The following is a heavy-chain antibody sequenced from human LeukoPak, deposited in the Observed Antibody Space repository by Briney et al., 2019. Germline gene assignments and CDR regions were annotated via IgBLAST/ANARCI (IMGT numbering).Heavy chain of an antibody. CDR3: ARYRGGGNFDY. D-gene: IGHD2-15*01. CDR1: GFTFSSYW. V-gene: IGHV3-7*01. Sequence: GGSLRLSCAASGFTFSSYWMTWVRQAPGKGLEWVANIKQDGSEKVYVDSAKGRVTISRDNARNSLYLQMNSLRAEDTAVYYCARYRGGGNFDYWGQGTLVTVSS. CDR2: IKQDGSEK. J-gene: IGHJ4*02.